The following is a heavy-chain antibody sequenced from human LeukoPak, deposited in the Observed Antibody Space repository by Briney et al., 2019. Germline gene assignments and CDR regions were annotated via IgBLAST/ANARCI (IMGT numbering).Heavy chain of an antibody. V-gene: IGHV3-30*18. CDR3: AKGVDTAMDTADY. Sequence: GRSLRLSCAASGFTFSSYGMHWVRQAPGKGLEWVAVISYDGSNKYYADSVKGRFTISRDNSKNTLYLQMNSLRAEDTAVYYCAKGVDTAMDTADYWGQGTLVTVSS. CDR2: ISYDGSNK. J-gene: IGHJ4*02. CDR1: GFTFSSYG. D-gene: IGHD5-18*01.